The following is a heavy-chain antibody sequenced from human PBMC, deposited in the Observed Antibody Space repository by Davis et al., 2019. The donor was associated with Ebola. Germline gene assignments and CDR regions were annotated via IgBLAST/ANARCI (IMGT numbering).Heavy chain of an antibody. CDR1: GLTFSSYW. CDR3: ARDDRRLSYYYYGMDV. V-gene: IGHV3-7*01. D-gene: IGHD6-25*01. J-gene: IGHJ6*02. CDR2: IKQDGSEK. Sequence: PGGSLRLSCAASGLTFSSYWMSWVRQAPGKGLEWVANIKQDGSEKYYVDSVKGRFTISRDNAKNSLYLQMNSLRAEDTAVYYCARDDRRLSYYYYGMDVWGQGTTVTVSS.